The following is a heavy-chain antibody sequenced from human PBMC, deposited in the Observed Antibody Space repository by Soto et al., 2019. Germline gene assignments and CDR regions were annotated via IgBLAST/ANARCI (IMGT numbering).Heavy chain of an antibody. Sequence: PSETLSLTCTVSGCSISSYYWSWIRQPPGKGLEWIGYIYYSGSTNYNPSLKSRVTISVDTSKNQFSLKLSSVTAADTAVYYCARAPPLNTRYCSSTSCPNAGHFDYWGQGTLVTVSS. V-gene: IGHV4-59*01. CDR3: ARAPPLNTRYCSSTSCPNAGHFDY. CDR2: IYYSGST. CDR1: GCSISSYY. D-gene: IGHD2-2*01. J-gene: IGHJ4*02.